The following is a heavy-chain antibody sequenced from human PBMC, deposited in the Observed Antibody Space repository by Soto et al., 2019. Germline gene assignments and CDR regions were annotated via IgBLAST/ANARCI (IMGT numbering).Heavy chain of an antibody. CDR3: ARSEVVVIRHDY. CDR1: GGSISRGGYL. Sequence: QVQLQESGPGLVKPSQTLSLNCNVSGGSISRGGYLWSWISQHPGKGLEWIGFISYNGRTSYNPSLKSRVTISADTSMNQIFLELNSVTAADTAVYYCARSEVVVIRHDYWGQGTPVTVSS. CDR2: ISYNGRT. J-gene: IGHJ4*02. D-gene: IGHD3-22*01. V-gene: IGHV4-31*03.